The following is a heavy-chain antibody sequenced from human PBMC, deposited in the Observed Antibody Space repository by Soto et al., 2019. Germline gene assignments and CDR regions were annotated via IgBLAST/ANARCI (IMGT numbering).Heavy chain of an antibody. CDR2: ISSSGSNL. D-gene: IGHD3-22*01. V-gene: IGHV3-21*01. Sequence: GGSLRLSCAGSGFTFSSYYMHWVRQAPGKGLEWVSSISSSGSNLYYTDSVKGRFTISRDNAENSLYLQMNSLKAEDTAVYYCAGTHDSLDYWGQGTLVTVSS. CDR3: AGTHDSLDY. J-gene: IGHJ4*02. CDR1: GFTFSSYY.